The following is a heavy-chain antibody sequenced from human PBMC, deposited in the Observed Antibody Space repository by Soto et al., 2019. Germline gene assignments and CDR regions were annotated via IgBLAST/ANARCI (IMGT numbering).Heavy chain of an antibody. CDR2: IYYSGST. CDR1: GGSISSYY. Sequence: SETLSLTCTVSGGSISSYYWSWIRQPPGKGLEWIGYIYYSGSTNYNPSLKSRVTISVDTSKNQFSLKLSSVTAADTAVYYCARVPYYDILTGYSSLIWFDPWGQGTLVTVSS. D-gene: IGHD3-9*01. CDR3: ARVPYYDILTGYSSLIWFDP. J-gene: IGHJ5*02. V-gene: IGHV4-59*01.